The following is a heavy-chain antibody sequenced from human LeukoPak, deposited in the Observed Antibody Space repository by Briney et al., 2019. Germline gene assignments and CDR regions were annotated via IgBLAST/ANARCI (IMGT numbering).Heavy chain of an antibody. CDR3: ARGRGATQFRGVDWFDP. D-gene: IGHD2-15*01. CDR1: GYTLTSYG. Sequence: ASVKVSCKASGYTLTSYGISWVRQAPGQGLEWMGWISAYNGNTNYAQKLQGRVTMTTDTSTSTTYMELRSLRSDDTAMYYCARGRGATQFRGVDWFDPWGQGTLVTVSS. CDR2: ISAYNGNT. J-gene: IGHJ5*02. V-gene: IGHV1-18*01.